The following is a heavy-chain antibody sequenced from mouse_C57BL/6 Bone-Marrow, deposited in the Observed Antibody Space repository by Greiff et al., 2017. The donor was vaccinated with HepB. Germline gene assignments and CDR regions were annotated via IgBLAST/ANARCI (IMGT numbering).Heavy chain of an antibody. Sequence: EVKLQESGGGLVKPGGSLKLSCAASGFTFSSYTMSWVRQTPEKRLEWVATISGGGGNTYYPDSVKGRFTISRDNAKNTLYLQMSSLRSEDTALYYYARHLLTVYFDYWGQGTTLTVSS. V-gene: IGHV5-9*01. CDR3: ARHLLTVYFDY. CDR2: ISGGGGNT. D-gene: IGHD2-1*01. J-gene: IGHJ2*01. CDR1: GFTFSSYT.